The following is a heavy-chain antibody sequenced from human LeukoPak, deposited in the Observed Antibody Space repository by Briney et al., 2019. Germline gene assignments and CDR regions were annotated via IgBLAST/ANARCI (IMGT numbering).Heavy chain of an antibody. V-gene: IGHV3-33*01. CDR1: GFTFSSYG. CDR3: ARESYDSSGYYFDY. D-gene: IGHD3-22*01. CDR2: IWYDGSNQ. Sequence: GGSLRLSCAASGFTFSSYGMHWVRQAPGKGLEWVAVIWYDGSNQYCADSVKGRFTISRDNSKNTLYLQMNSLRAEDTAVYYCARESYDSSGYYFDYWGQGTLVSVSS. J-gene: IGHJ4*02.